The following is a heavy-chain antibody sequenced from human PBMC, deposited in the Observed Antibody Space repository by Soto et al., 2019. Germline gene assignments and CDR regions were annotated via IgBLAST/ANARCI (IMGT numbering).Heavy chain of an antibody. D-gene: IGHD6-13*01. CDR1: GGSFNSYA. V-gene: IGHV1-69*04. CDR3: ARALLAGRGAFDI. J-gene: IGHJ3*02. CDR2: IIPVLGLT. Sequence: SVKVSCKASGGSFNSYAISWVRQAPGQGLEWMGRIIPVLGLTNYAEKFQGRFTITADTADKSTTVAYMELTSLRSEDTALYYCARALLAGRGAFDIWGQGTMVTVSS.